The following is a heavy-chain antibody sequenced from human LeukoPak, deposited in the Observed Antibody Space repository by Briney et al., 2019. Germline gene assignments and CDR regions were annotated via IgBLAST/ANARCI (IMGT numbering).Heavy chain of an antibody. J-gene: IGHJ6*03. V-gene: IGHV1-24*01. CDR2: FDPEDGET. CDR3: ARGVGDDFWSGSPGAPYYMDV. Sequence: ASVKVSCKVSGYTLTELSMHWVRQAPGKGLEWMGGFDPEDGETIYAQKFQGRATMTTDTSTSTAYMELRSLRSVDTAVYYCARGVGDDFWSGSPGAPYYMDVWGEGTTVTVSS. D-gene: IGHD3-3*01. CDR1: GYTLTELS.